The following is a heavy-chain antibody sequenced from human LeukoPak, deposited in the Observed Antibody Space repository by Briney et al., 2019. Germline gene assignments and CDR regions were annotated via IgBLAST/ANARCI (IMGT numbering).Heavy chain of an antibody. CDR3: ASSIVRGVGFDP. Sequence: PSETLSLTCTVSGGSITSGGYYWSWIRQHPGKGLEWIGYIHYSGSTYYNPSLNSRVTISVDTSKNQFSLKLSSVTAADTAAYYCASSIVRGVGFDPWGQGTLVTVSS. V-gene: IGHV4-31*03. J-gene: IGHJ5*02. CDR2: IHYSGST. D-gene: IGHD3-10*01. CDR1: GGSITSGGYY.